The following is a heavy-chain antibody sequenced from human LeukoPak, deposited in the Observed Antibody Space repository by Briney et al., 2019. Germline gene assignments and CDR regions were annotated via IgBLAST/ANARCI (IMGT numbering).Heavy chain of an antibody. CDR1: GFTFSSYD. V-gene: IGHV3-23*01. CDR3: AKERGLSGSYPFDY. J-gene: IGHJ4*02. Sequence: GGSLRLSCAASGFTFSSYDMSWVRQAPGKGLEWVSAISGSGGSTYYADSVKGRFTMSRDNSKNTLYLQMNSLRAEYTAVYYCAKERGLSGSYPFDYWGQGTLVTVSS. CDR2: ISGSGGST. D-gene: IGHD1-26*01.